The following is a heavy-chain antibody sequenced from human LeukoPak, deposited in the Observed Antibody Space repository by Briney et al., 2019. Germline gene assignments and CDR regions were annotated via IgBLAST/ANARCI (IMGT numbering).Heavy chain of an antibody. Sequence: SQTPSLTCAISGDSVSSNSAAWNWIRQSPLRGLEWLGRTYYRSKWYNDYAVSVKSRITINPDTSKNQFSLQLNSVTPEDTAVYYCAREGYYYDSSGYCYYFDYWGQGTLVTVSS. V-gene: IGHV6-1*01. CDR3: AREGYYYDSSGYCYYFDY. CDR1: GDSVSSNSAA. J-gene: IGHJ4*02. CDR2: TYYRSKWYN. D-gene: IGHD3-22*01.